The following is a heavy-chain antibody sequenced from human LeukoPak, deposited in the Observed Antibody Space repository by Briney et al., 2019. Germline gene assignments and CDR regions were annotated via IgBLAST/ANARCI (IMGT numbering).Heavy chain of an antibody. CDR1: GYTFTSYA. CDR2: INAGNGNT. V-gene: IGHV1-3*01. CDR3: ARDPLWFGERHYDY. Sequence: GASVKVSCKASGYTFTSYAMHWVRQAPGQRLEWMGWINAGNGNTKYSQKFQGRVTITRDTSASTAYMELSSLRSEDTAVYYCARDPLWFGERHYDYWGQGTLVTVSS. J-gene: IGHJ4*02. D-gene: IGHD3-10*01.